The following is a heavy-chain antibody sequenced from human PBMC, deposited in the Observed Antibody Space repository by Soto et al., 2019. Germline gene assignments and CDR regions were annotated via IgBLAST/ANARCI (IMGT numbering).Heavy chain of an antibody. CDR3: ARDFDFWSGYYSLLFDY. D-gene: IGHD3-3*01. J-gene: IGHJ4*02. Sequence: PGGSLRLSCAASGFTFSSYAMHWVRQAPGKGLEWVAVISYDGSNKYYADSVKGRFTISRDNSKNTLYLQMNSLRAEDTAVYYCARDFDFWSGYYSLLFDYWGQGTLVTVSS. V-gene: IGHV3-30-3*01. CDR1: GFTFSSYA. CDR2: ISYDGSNK.